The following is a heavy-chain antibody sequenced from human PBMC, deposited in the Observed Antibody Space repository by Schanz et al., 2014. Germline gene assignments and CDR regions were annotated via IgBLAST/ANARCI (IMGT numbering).Heavy chain of an antibody. CDR2: ISVYHGHT. CDR1: GGTFSSST. J-gene: IGHJ6*02. CDR3: AKVDRTRYYAMDV. Sequence: QVQLVQSGAEVKKPGSSVKVSCKASGGTFSSSTLTWVRQAPGQGLEWMGWISVYHGHTNYAEKVHGRVTMTTDTSTSTAYMELRSLISDDTAVYYCAKVDRTRYYAMDVWGQGTTVTVSS. V-gene: IGHV1-18*01. D-gene: IGHD3-9*01.